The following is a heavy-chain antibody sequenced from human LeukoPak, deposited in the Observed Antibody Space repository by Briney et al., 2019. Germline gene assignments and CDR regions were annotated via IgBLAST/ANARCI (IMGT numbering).Heavy chain of an antibody. D-gene: IGHD3-22*01. CDR1: GFTFSDYY. Sequence: PGGSLRLSCAASGFTFSDYYMSWIRQAPGKGLEWVSAISGSGGDTFYADSVKGRLTVSRDNSKNTLYLQMNSLRAEDTALYYCANYSYYYDSSANYGWFDPWGQGTLVTVSS. CDR2: ISGSGGDT. CDR3: ANYSYYYDSSANYGWFDP. J-gene: IGHJ5*02. V-gene: IGHV3-23*01.